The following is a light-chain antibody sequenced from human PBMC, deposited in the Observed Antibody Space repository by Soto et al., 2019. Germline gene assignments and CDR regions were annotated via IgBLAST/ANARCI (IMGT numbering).Light chain of an antibody. CDR1: HDLFNF. J-gene: IGKJ1*01. CDR2: DAS. CDR3: QQYNSYRT. V-gene: IGKV1-5*01. Sequence: QLTQSPSSLSASVGDSVIITCRATHDLFNFPAWYQQKPGKAPKLLIYDASSLESGVPSRFSGSGSGTEFTLTISSLQPDDFATYYCQQYNSYRTFGQGTKVEIK.